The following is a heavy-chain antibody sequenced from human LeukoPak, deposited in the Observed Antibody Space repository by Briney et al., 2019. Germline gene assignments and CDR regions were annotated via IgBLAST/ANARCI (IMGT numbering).Heavy chain of an antibody. J-gene: IGHJ6*03. Sequence: PSETLSLTCTVSGASISNYYWSWIRQPPGKGLEYIGFVYPSGSTNHNPSLKSRVTISVDTSRNQFSLELSSVTAADAAVYYCARTFTGSKYYYIDVWGKGTTVTVSS. V-gene: IGHV4-4*08. CDR3: ARTFTGSKYYYIDV. CDR1: GASISNYY. D-gene: IGHD1-1*01. CDR2: VYPSGST.